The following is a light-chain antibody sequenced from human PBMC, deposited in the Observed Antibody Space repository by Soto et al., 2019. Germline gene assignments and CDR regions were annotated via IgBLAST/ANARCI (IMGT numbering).Light chain of an antibody. CDR3: SSYTSSSTLGV. Sequence: QSVLTQPASVSGSPGQSITISCTGTSSDLAIYNYVSWYQQHPGKAPKLMIYEVSNRPSGVSNRFSGSKSGNTASLTISGLQAEDEADYYCSSYTSSSTLGVFGGGTKLTVL. J-gene: IGLJ2*01. V-gene: IGLV2-14*01. CDR1: SSDLAIYNY. CDR2: EVS.